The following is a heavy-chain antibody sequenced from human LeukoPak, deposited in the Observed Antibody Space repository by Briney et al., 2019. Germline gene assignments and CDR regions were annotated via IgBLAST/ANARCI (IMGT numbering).Heavy chain of an antibody. CDR3: ARSVVVPAAHKKYYDY. Sequence: SETLSLTCAVYGGSFSGYYWSWIRQPPGKGLEWIGEINHSGSTNYNPSLKRRVPLSVDTSKNQFSLKLSSVTAADTAVYYCARSVVVPAAHKKYYDYWGQGTLVTVSS. CDR1: GGSFSGYY. J-gene: IGHJ4*02. D-gene: IGHD2-2*01. CDR2: INHSGST. V-gene: IGHV4-34*01.